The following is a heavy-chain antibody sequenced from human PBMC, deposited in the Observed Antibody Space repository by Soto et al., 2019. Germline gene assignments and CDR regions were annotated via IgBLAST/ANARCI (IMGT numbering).Heavy chain of an antibody. J-gene: IGHJ4*02. CDR1: GFTFSSYS. Sequence: PGGSLRLSRAASGFTFSSYSMNWVRQAPGKGLEWVSYISSSSSTIYYADSVKGRFTISRDNAKNSLYLQMNSLRDEDTAVYYCARDYYDSSGYSPFDYWGQGTLVTVSS. CDR2: ISSSSSTI. D-gene: IGHD3-22*01. CDR3: ARDYYDSSGYSPFDY. V-gene: IGHV3-48*02.